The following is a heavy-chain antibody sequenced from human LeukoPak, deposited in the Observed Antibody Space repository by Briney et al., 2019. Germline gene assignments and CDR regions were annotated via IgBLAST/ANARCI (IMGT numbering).Heavy chain of an antibody. CDR1: GGTFSSYA. J-gene: IGHJ6*03. CDR3: ARSRWLQSPFYSYYFTDV. Sequence: ASVKVSCKASGGTFSSYAISWVRQAPGQGLEWMGGIIPIVGTANYAQKLQGGVTMTTDTSTSTAYMELRSLRSDDTAVYYCARSRWLQSPFYSYYFTDVWGKGTTVTVSS. V-gene: IGHV1-69*05. CDR2: IIPIVGTA. D-gene: IGHD5-24*01.